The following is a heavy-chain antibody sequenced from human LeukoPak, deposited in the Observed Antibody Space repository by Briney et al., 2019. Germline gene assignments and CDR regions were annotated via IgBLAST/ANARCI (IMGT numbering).Heavy chain of an antibody. CDR3: ARAYLSRETYYYYYYCMDV. D-gene: IGHD2/OR15-2a*01. J-gene: IGHJ6*02. V-gene: IGHV4-61*02. Sequence: PSETLSLTCTVSGGSISSGSYYWSWIRQPAGKGLEWIGRIYTSGSTNYNPSLKSRVTISVDTSKNQFSLKLSSVTAADTAVYYCARAYLSRETYYYYYYCMDVWGQGTTVTVSS. CDR2: IYTSGST. CDR1: GGSISSGSYY.